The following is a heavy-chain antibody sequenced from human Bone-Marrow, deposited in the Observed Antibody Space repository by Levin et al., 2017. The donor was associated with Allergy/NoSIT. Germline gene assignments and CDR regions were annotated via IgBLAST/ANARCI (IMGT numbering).Heavy chain of an antibody. J-gene: IGHJ2*01. CDR3: AKGRDTGFDCKVDV. V-gene: IGHV3-30*18. CDR2: MSFDGGSE. CDR1: GFTFSDFG. D-gene: IGHD5-12*01. Sequence: GESLKISCAASGFTFSDFGMNWVRQAPGKGLEWVAVMSFDGGSEDYSDSVKGRFTISRDNSQNILYLQMSSLGTEDTAMYFCAKGRDTGFDCKVDVWGRGTLVTVS.